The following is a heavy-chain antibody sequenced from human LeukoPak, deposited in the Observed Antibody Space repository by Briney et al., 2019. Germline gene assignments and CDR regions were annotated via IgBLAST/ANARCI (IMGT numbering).Heavy chain of an antibody. CDR1: GFTFSSYS. J-gene: IGHJ4*02. CDR3: ARGRGSSWGAHFDY. CDR2: ISSASGSI. D-gene: IGHD6-13*01. Sequence: GGSLRLSCAASGFTFSSYSMNWVRQAPGKGLEWVSYISSASGSIYYADSVKGRFTISRDNAKNSLFLQMNSLRAEDTAVYYCARGRGSSWGAHFDYWGQGTLVTVSS. V-gene: IGHV3-48*04.